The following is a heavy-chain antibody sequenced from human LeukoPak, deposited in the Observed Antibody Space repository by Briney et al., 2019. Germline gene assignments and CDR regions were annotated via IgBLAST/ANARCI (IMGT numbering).Heavy chain of an antibody. CDR1: GASIPSSYY. Sequence: PSETLSLTCTVSGASIPSSYYWSWIRQPPGKGLECIGYISVSGNTNYNPSLKSRVTISVDTTKSQFSLKLSSVAAANAANYFCGRLTGGGSYWGYFDYWGQGNLVTVSS. CDR3: GRLTGGGSYWGYFDY. J-gene: IGHJ4*02. D-gene: IGHD3-16*01. CDR2: ISVSGNT. V-gene: IGHV4-4*09.